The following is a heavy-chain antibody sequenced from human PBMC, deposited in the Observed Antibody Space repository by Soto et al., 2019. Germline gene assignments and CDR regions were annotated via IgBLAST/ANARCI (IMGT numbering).Heavy chain of an antibody. J-gene: IGHJ4*02. Sequence: WGSLPLSCAASVFTFSSYAMSWVRQAPGKGLEWVSAISGSGGSTYYADSVKGRFTISRDNSKNTLYLQMNSLRAEDTAVYYCANSKFETRGPLGYWAQGTLVTVSS. V-gene: IGHV3-23*01. CDR3: ANSKFETRGPLGY. CDR2: ISGSGGST. CDR1: VFTFSSYA.